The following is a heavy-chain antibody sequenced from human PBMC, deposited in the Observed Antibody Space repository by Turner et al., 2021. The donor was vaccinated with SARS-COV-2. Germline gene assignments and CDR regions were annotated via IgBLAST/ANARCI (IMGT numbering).Heavy chain of an antibody. CDR2: SYYSGST. Sequence: LPLQESGPGLVKPSETLSLTCTLSGGPISSSSYYWGWIRQPPGKGLEWIGNSYYSGSTYYNPSLKSRVTISVDTSKNQFSLKLSSVTATDTAVYYCARRLVVQGTDDYSYYYGMDVWGQGTTVTVTS. D-gene: IGHD3-22*01. J-gene: IGHJ6*02. V-gene: IGHV4-39*01. CDR1: GGPISSSSYY. CDR3: ARRLVVQGTDDYSYYYGMDV.